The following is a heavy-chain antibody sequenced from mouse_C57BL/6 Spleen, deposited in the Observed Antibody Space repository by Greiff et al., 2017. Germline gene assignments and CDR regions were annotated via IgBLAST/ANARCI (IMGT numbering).Heavy chain of an antibody. D-gene: IGHD1-1*01. CDR2: IWSGGST. V-gene: IGHV2-2*01. CDR3: GRGYYGSYYFDY. Sequence: QVQLKESGPGLVQPSQSLSITCTVSGFSLTSYGVHWVRQSPGQGLEWLGVIWSGGSTDYNAAFISRLSISKENSKSQVFFKMNSLQADDTAIYYCGRGYYGSYYFDYWGQGTTLTVSA. J-gene: IGHJ2*01. CDR1: GFSLTSYG.